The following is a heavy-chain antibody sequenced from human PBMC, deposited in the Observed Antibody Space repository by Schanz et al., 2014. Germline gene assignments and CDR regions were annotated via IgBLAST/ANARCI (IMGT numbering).Heavy chain of an antibody. V-gene: IGHV1-18*01. J-gene: IGHJ6*02. D-gene: IGHD6-13*01. CDR2: INVYNGDT. CDR3: ARNIIATARAYDI. CDR1: GYTFTSYA. Sequence: QVQLVQSGSELKKPGASVKVSCKASGYTFTSYAMNWVRQAPGQGLEWMGWINVYNGDTKFAKTFQDRVTLTTDTSTSTAYMELRSLRSDDTAVYYCARNIIATARAYDIWGQGTTVTVSS.